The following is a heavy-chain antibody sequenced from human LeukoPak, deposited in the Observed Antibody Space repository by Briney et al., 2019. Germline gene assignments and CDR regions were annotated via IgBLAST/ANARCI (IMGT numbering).Heavy chain of an antibody. CDR3: ARGSTYYYGSGSYGNWFDP. D-gene: IGHD3-10*01. J-gene: IGHJ5*02. Sequence: PSQTLSLTCAVSVSSLSSGGYSWSWIRQPPGKGLEWIVYIYHSGSTYYNPSLKSRVTISVDRSKNQFSLKLSSVTAADTAVYYCARGSTYYYGSGSYGNWFDPWGQGTLVTVSS. CDR2: IYHSGST. CDR1: VSSLSSGGYS. V-gene: IGHV4-30-2*01.